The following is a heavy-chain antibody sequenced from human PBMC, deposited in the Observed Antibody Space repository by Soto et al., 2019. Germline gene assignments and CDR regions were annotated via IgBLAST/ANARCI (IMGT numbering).Heavy chain of an antibody. CDR1: GFTFRSFV. CDR2: TSYDGSNK. J-gene: IGHJ4*02. Sequence: QVQLVESGGGVVQPGTSLRLSCVGSGFTFRSFVIHWVRQAPGKGLEWVALTSYDGSNKYYDDSVKGRFTISRDNSRNTVDLQMDSLRLEDTALYYCARWGTTGGLDVWGQETLVSVSS. V-gene: IGHV3-30*19. D-gene: IGHD3-16*01. CDR3: ARWGTTGGLDV.